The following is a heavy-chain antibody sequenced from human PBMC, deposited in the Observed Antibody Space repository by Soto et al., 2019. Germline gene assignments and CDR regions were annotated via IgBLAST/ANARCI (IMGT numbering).Heavy chain of an antibody. CDR2: IKSKTDGGTT. CDR1: GFTFSNAW. CDR3: TAGIGN. V-gene: IGHV3-15*01. Sequence: EVQLVESGGGLVKPGGSLRLSCAASGFTFSNAWMSWVRQAPGTGLEWVGRIKSKTDGGTTDYAAPVKGRFTISRDDSEDTRYVQMSSLKTEATAVYYCTAGIGNGGEGNLVTVCS. J-gene: IGHJ4*02. D-gene: IGHD1-1*01.